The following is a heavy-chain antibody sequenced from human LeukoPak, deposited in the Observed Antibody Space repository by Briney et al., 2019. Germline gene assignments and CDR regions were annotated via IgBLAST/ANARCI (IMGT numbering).Heavy chain of an antibody. Sequence: GGSLRLSCAASGFIFSTYSLNWVRQAPGKGLEWVPSISSTSTYIDYADSVKGRFTISRDNAQNSLYLQMNGLRADDTAVYYCARDGGLSTVTTPLFDYWGQGTLVTVSS. CDR2: ISSTSTYI. V-gene: IGHV3-21*01. CDR3: ARDGGLSTVTTPLFDY. J-gene: IGHJ4*02. CDR1: GFIFSTYS. D-gene: IGHD4-17*01.